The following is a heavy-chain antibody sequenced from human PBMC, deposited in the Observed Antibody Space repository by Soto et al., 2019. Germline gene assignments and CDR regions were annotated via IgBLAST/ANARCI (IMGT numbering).Heavy chain of an antibody. V-gene: IGHV3-23*01. CDR2: ISASGGST. D-gene: IGHD3-22*01. J-gene: IGHJ4*02. Sequence: EVQLLESGGGLVQPGGSLRLSCAASGFTFSSYAMSWVRQTPGRGLEWVSAISASGGSTYYADSVKGRFTISRDNSKNTLYLQMDSLRAEDTAVYYCAKIYGSSAYYPDYWGQGTLVTDSS. CDR3: AKIYGSSAYYPDY. CDR1: GFTFSSYA.